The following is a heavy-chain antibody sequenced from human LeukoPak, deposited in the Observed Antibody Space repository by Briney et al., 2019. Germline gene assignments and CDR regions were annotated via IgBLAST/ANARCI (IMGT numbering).Heavy chain of an antibody. CDR2: IRYDGSDK. J-gene: IGHJ4*02. CDR3: AKDSWEVGATAEIDY. D-gene: IGHD1-26*01. CDR1: GFISSNYG. V-gene: IGHV3-30*02. Sequence: GGSLRLSCAASGFISSNYGMHWVRQAPGKGLEWVTFIRYDGSDKYYADSVKGRFTISRDNSKNKVYLQMNSLRAEDTAVYYCAKDSWEVGATAEIDYWGQGTLVTVSS.